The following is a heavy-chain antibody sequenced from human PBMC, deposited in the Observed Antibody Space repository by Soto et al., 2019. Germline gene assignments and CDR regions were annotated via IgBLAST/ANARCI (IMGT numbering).Heavy chain of an antibody. CDR2: IIPIFGTA. J-gene: IGHJ4*02. CDR3: ARGRRSGYYDSSGYRWDY. CDR1: GFTFSSYA. D-gene: IGHD3-22*01. Sequence: PGGSLRLSCAASGFTFSSYAISWVRQAPGQGLEWMGGIIPIFGTANYAQKFQGRVTITADESTSTAYMELSSLRSEDTAVYYCARGRRSGYYDSSGYRWDYWGQGTLVTVSS. V-gene: IGHV1-69*01.